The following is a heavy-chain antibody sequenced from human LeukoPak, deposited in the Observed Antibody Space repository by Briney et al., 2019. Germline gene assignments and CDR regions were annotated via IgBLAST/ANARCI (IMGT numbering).Heavy chain of an antibody. CDR2: ISSSSSYI. Sequence: PGGSLRLSCAASGFTFSSYSMNWVRQAPGKGLEWVSSISSSSSYIYYADSVKGRFTISRDNSKNTLYLQMNSLRAEDTAVYYCARDGVFDSYGYPYYFDYWGQGTLVTVSS. V-gene: IGHV3-21*01. CDR1: GFTFSSYS. CDR3: ARDGVFDSYGYPYYFDY. J-gene: IGHJ4*02. D-gene: IGHD5-18*01.